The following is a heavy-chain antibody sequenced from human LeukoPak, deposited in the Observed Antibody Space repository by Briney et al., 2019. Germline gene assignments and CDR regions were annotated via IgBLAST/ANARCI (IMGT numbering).Heavy chain of an antibody. J-gene: IGHJ3*02. D-gene: IGHD5-12*01. CDR1: GGSISSGGYS. Sequence: SETLSLTCAVSGGSISSGGYSWSWIRQPPGKAMEFIAYIYYTGNTYFNPSLKSRVTISVDTSKNQFSLKLSSVTAADTAVYYCARIVAWTPGAFDIWGQGTMVTVSS. CDR2: IYYTGNT. CDR3: ARIVAWTPGAFDI. V-gene: IGHV4-30-4*07.